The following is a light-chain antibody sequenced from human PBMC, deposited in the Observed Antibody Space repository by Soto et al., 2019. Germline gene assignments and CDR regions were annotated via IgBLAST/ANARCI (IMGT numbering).Light chain of an antibody. CDR2: AAS. CDR3: QQYDTYPWT. J-gene: IGKJ1*01. CDR1: QSISSY. Sequence: DIQMTQSPSSLSASVGDRVTITCRASQSISSYLNWYQQKPGKAPKLLIYAASTLQSGVPSRFSGSGSGTEFTLTISSLQPEDFATYYCQQYDTYPWTFGQGSMVDIK. V-gene: IGKV1-39*01.